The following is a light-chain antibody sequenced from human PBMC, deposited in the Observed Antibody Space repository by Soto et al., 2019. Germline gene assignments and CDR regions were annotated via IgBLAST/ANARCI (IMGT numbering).Light chain of an antibody. CDR3: QQYSNLIT. V-gene: IGKV1-33*01. J-gene: IGKJ5*01. CDR2: DAS. CDR1: QGISSY. Sequence: DIQLTQSPSFLSASVGDRVTITCRASQGISSYLAWYQQKPGKAPKLLIYDASNLETGVPSRFSGSGSGTYFSFTISSLQPEDFATYYCQQYSNLITFGQGTRLEIK.